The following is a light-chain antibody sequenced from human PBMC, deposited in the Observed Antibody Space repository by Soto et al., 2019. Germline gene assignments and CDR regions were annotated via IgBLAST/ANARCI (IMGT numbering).Light chain of an antibody. CDR1: QSLLHSNGFNC. Sequence: DIVMTQSPLSLPVTPGEPASISCRSSQSLLHSNGFNCLDWYLQKPGQSPQLLIFFGSHRAPGVPGRFSGSASGTDFTLKISRVEAHDVRVYYCMQPLQTPLTFGGGTKFEIK. CDR2: FGS. CDR3: MQPLQTPLT. J-gene: IGKJ4*01. V-gene: IGKV2-28*01.